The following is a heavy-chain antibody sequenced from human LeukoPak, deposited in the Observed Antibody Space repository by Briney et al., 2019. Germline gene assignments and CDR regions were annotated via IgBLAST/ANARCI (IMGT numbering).Heavy chain of an antibody. CDR1: GFTFSSYA. J-gene: IGHJ4*02. CDR2: ISGSGGST. V-gene: IGHV3-23*01. CDR3: AREGAAAGEIYYFDY. Sequence: GGSLRLSCAASGFTFSSYAMSWVRQAPGKGLEWVSAISGSGGSTYYADSVKGRFTISRDNAKNSLDLQMNSLRAEDTAVCYCAREGAAAGEIYYFDYWGQGTLVTVSS. D-gene: IGHD6-13*01.